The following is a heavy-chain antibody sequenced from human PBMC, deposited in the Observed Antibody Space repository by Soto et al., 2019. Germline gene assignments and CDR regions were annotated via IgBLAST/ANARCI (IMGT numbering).Heavy chain of an antibody. Sequence: PSETLSLTCSVSGGSISSSSYYWGWIRQPPGKGLQWIGTIYYSGSTYYNPSLKSRVTISVDTSKNQFSLKLSSATAADTAVYYCASSDGGSTIDYWGQGALVTVSS. CDR3: ASSDGGSTIDY. CDR2: IYYSGST. V-gene: IGHV4-39*01. CDR1: GGSISSSSYY. J-gene: IGHJ4*02.